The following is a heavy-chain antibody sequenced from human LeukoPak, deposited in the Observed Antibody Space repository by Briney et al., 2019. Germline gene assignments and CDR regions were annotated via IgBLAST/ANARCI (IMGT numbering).Heavy chain of an antibody. Sequence: ASVKVSCKASGYTFTSYGISWVRQAPGQGLEWMGWISAYSGNTNYAQKLQGRVTITRDTSASTAYMELSSLRSEDMAVYYCARDNYYDSSGYYSTMGDYWGQGTLVTVSS. CDR1: GYTFTSYG. CDR3: ARDNYYDSSGYYSTMGDY. J-gene: IGHJ4*02. CDR2: ISAYSGNT. V-gene: IGHV1-18*03. D-gene: IGHD3-22*01.